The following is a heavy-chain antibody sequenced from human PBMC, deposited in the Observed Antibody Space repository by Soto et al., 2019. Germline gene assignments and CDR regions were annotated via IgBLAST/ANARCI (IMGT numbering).Heavy chain of an antibody. V-gene: IGHV1-69*01. J-gene: IGHJ3*02. CDR1: GGTFSSYA. Sequence: QVQLVQSGAEVKKPGSSVKVSCKASGGTFSSYAISWVRQAPGQGLEWMGGIIPIFGTANYAQKFQGRVTITADESTSTAYVELSSLRSEDTAVYYCAGGPEGAARDAFDIWGQGTMVTVSS. CDR3: AGGPEGAARDAFDI. CDR2: IIPIFGTA. D-gene: IGHD6-25*01.